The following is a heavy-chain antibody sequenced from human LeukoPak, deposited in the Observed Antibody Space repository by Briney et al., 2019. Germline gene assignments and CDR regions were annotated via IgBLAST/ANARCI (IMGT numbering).Heavy chain of an antibody. V-gene: IGHV4-4*07. Sequence: SETLSLTCSVSGGSISTSSYYWSWIRQPAGKGLEWIGRIDTSGNTNYNPSLNSRVTMSVDTSKNQFSLKLSSVTAADTAVYYCARYYYGSGSDHWYFDLWGRGARVTVSS. CDR2: IDTSGNT. CDR3: ARYYYGSGSDHWYFDL. D-gene: IGHD3-10*01. J-gene: IGHJ2*01. CDR1: GGSISTSSYY.